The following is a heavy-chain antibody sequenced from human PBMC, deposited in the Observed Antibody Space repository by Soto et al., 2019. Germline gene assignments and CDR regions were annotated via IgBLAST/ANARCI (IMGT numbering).Heavy chain of an antibody. CDR1: GFTFSDLY. D-gene: IGHD6-19*01. Sequence: QVQLVESGGGLVKPGGSLRLSCAASGFTFSDLYMSWIRQAPGKGLEGVSCIGSSGVNRYYAESVRGRFTISRDNAKNSLYLQMNSLRVEDTAVYYCARDRGAVTGDYFDYWGQGTLVTVSS. CDR2: IGSSGVNR. J-gene: IGHJ4*02. V-gene: IGHV3-11*01. CDR3: ARDRGAVTGDYFDY.